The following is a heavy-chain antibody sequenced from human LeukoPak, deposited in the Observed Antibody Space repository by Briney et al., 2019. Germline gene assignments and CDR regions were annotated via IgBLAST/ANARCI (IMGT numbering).Heavy chain of an antibody. CDR3: ARDPVYCTNGVCYTEYNWFDP. CDR1: GGSISSYY. CDR2: IYTSGST. V-gene: IGHV4-4*07. J-gene: IGHJ5*02. D-gene: IGHD2-8*01. Sequence: PSGTLSLTCTVSGGSISSYYWSWIRQPAGKGLEWIGRIYTSGSTNYNPSLKSRVTMSVDTSKNQFSLKLSSVTAADTAVYYCARDPVYCTNGVCYTEYNWFDPWGQGTLVTVSS.